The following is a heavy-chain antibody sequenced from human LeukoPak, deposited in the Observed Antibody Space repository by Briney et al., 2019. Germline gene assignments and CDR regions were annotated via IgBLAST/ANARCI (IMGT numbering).Heavy chain of an antibody. CDR1: GGSISIGSYY. CDR3: AIYFGRWDFDY. J-gene: IGHJ4*02. CDR2: IYTSGST. Sequence: PSETLSLTCTVSGGSISIGSYYWSWIRQPAGKGLEWIGRIYTSGSTNYNPSLMSRLTISVDTSKNQFSLKLSSVTAADTAVYYCAIYFGRWDFDYWGQGTLVTVSS. V-gene: IGHV4-61*02. D-gene: IGHD3-9*01.